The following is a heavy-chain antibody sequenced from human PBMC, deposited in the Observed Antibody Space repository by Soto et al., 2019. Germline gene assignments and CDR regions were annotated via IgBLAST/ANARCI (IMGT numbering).Heavy chain of an antibody. CDR2: ISSSSSTI. CDR1: GFTFSSYS. J-gene: IGHJ4*02. V-gene: IGHV3-48*01. D-gene: IGHD6-13*01. Sequence: EVQLVESGGGLVQPGGSLRLSCAASGFTFSSYSMNWVRQAPGKGLEWVSYISSSSSTIYYADSVKGRFTISRDNAKNSLYLQMNSLRAEDTAVYYCASASSSWNGARRFDYWGQGNLVTVSS. CDR3: ASASSSWNGARRFDY.